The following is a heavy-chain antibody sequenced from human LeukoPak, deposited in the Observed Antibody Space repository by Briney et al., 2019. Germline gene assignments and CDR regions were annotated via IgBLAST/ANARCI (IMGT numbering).Heavy chain of an antibody. J-gene: IGHJ6*03. CDR2: ISSNGGST. CDR1: GFTFSYYA. CDR3: ARGSGSYYNGNQYYMDV. D-gene: IGHD3-10*01. V-gene: IGHV3-64*01. Sequence: GGSLRLSCAASGFTFSYYAMHWVRQAPGKGLEYVSAISSNGGSTYYAHSVKGRFTVSRDNSKNTLYLQMGSLRAEDMAVYYCARGSGSYYNGNQYYMDVWGKGTTVTTSS.